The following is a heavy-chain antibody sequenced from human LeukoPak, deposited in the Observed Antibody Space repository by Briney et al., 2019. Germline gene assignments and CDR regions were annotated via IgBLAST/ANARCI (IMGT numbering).Heavy chain of an antibody. CDR3: ARGSYYDSSGYYQNDAFDI. D-gene: IGHD3-22*01. Sequence: ASVKVSCKASGYTFTSYDINWVRQATGQGLKWMGWMNPNSGNTGYAQKFQGRVTMTRNTSISTAYMELSSLRSEDTAVYYCARGSYYDSSGYYQNDAFDIWGQGTMVTVSS. CDR1: GYTFTSYD. CDR2: MNPNSGNT. J-gene: IGHJ3*02. V-gene: IGHV1-8*01.